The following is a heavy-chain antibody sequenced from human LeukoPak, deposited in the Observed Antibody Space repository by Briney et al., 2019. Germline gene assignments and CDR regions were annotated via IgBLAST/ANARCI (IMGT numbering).Heavy chain of an antibody. CDR2: INHRGTT. Sequence: PSETLSLTCTVSGGSISSSSYYWGWIRQPPGKGPEWIGEINHRGTTNYNSSLKSRVTISIDTSRKQFSLKLNSVTAADTAVFYCARGIFGQLVHSYHYYYVDVWGQGTTVIVSS. V-gene: IGHV4-39*07. D-gene: IGHD6-6*01. CDR3: ARGIFGQLVHSYHYYYVDV. CDR1: GGSISSSSYY. J-gene: IGHJ6*03.